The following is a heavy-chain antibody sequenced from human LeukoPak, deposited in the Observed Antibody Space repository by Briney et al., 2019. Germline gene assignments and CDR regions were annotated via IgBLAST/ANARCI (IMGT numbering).Heavy chain of an antibody. V-gene: IGHV3-30*02. CDR2: ARYDGSNK. CDR3: AKDRGTARSTHFDY. CDR1: GFIFRNYD. Sequence: GGSLRLSCAASGFIFRNYDMHWVRQAPGKGLEWVAYARYDGSNKYYADSVKGRFTISRDDSRNTLYLQMNSLRAEDTAVYYCAKDRGTARSTHFDYWGQGTLVTVSS. D-gene: IGHD3-10*01. J-gene: IGHJ4*02.